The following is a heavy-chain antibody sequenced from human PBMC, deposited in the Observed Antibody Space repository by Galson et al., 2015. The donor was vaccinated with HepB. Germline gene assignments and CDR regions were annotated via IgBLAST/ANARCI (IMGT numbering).Heavy chain of an antibody. J-gene: IGHJ5*02. CDR1: GYTFTSYD. V-gene: IGHV1-8*01. D-gene: IGHD3-22*01. Sequence: SVKVSCKASGYTFTSYDINWVRQATGQGLEWMGWMNPNSGNTGYAQKFQGRVTMTRNTSISTAYMELSSLRSEDTAVYYCARVFVDSSGYYYSWFDPWGQGTLVTVSS. CDR3: ARVFVDSSGYYYSWFDP. CDR2: MNPNSGNT.